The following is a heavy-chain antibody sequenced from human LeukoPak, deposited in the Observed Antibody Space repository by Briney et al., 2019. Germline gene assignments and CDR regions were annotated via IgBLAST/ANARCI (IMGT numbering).Heavy chain of an antibody. CDR1: GYSISSGYY. Sequence: SETLSLTCAVSGYSISSGYYWGWIRQPPGKGLEWIGEINHSGSTNYNPSLKSRVTISVDTSKNQFSLKLSSVTAADTAVYYCARVSGYSSSWYEYFQHWGQGTLVTVSS. J-gene: IGHJ1*01. D-gene: IGHD6-13*01. V-gene: IGHV4-38-2*01. CDR3: ARVSGYSSSWYEYFQH. CDR2: INHSGST.